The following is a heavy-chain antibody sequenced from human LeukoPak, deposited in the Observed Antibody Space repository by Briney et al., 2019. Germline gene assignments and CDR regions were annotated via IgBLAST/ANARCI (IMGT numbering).Heavy chain of an antibody. D-gene: IGHD3-22*01. J-gene: IGHJ4*02. Sequence: PSETLSLTCTVSGGSISSYCWSWIRQPPGKGLEWIGYIFYSGSTNYNPPLKSRVTISVDTSKNQFSLKLSSVTAADTAVYYCARYDSSGRFAYWGQGTLVTVSS. V-gene: IGHV4-59*08. CDR3: ARYDSSGRFAY. CDR2: IFYSGST. CDR1: GGSISSYC.